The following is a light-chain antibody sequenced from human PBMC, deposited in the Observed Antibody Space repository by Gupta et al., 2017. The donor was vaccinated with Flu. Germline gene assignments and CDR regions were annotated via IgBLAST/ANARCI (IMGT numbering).Light chain of an antibody. CDR3: QQDCSSPCS. Sequence: GLTPSPGTLTLSPGESATFSYSATQSISTLAWFQQKPGQPPRLLIYGASSRATGIPDRFSGSGSGTDFTLTISRLEPEDFAVYYCQQDCSSPCSFGQGTKLEIK. CDR1: QSIST. CDR2: GAS. V-gene: IGKV3-20*01. J-gene: IGKJ2*04.